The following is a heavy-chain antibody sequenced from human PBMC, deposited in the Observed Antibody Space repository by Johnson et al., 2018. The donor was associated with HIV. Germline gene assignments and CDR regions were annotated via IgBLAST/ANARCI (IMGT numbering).Heavy chain of an antibody. D-gene: IGHD1-14*01. CDR1: GFTFSDFY. CDR2: ISSSGSTI. CDR3: AKDRVGIYGEPWDI. V-gene: IGHV3-11*01. J-gene: IGHJ3*02. Sequence: QVQLVESGGGLVKPGGSLRLSCAASGFTFSDFYMSYIRQAPGKGLEWVSYISSSGSTIYYADSVKGRFTISRDNSKNTLYLQMNSLRAEDTAVYYCAKDRVGIYGEPWDIWGQGTMVTVSS.